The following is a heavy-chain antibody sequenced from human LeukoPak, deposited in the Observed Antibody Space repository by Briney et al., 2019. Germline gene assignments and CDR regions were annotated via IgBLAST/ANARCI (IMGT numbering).Heavy chain of an antibody. V-gene: IGHV4-59*01. CDR2: IYYSGSA. CDR3: ARAPGIAAAGTHFVL. J-gene: IGHJ4*02. Sequence: SETLSVTCTVSGGSICSYYWSWIRQPPGKGLEWIGYIYYSGSAKYNPSLKSRVTISVDTSKNQFSLKLSSVTAGDTAVYYCARAPGIAAAGTHFVLWRQVTLVTVSS. D-gene: IGHD6-13*01. CDR1: GGSICSYY.